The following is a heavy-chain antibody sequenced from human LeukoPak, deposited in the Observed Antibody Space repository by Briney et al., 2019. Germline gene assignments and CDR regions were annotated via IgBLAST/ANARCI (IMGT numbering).Heavy chain of an antibody. CDR1: GGSISSGSYY. CDR3: ARVPRIEAGATGDWFDP. D-gene: IGHD6-13*01. V-gene: IGHV4-61*02. Sequence: SETLSLTCTVSGGSISSGSYYWSWIRQPAGKGLEWIGRNYTSGSTNYNPSLKSRVTISVDTSKNQFFLNLRSVTAADTAVYYCARVPRIEAGATGDWFDPWGQGTVVTVSS. CDR2: NYTSGST. J-gene: IGHJ5*02.